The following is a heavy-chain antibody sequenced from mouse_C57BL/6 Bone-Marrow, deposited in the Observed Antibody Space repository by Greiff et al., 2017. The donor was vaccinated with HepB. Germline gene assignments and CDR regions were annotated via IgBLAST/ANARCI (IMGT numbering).Heavy chain of an antibody. CDR2: ISSGSSTI. CDR3: ARTPDYGNYVSFDY. CDR1: GFTFSDYG. D-gene: IGHD2-1*01. J-gene: IGHJ2*01. V-gene: IGHV5-17*01. Sequence: EVKLVESGGGLVKPGGSLKLSCAASGFTFSDYGMHWVRQAPEKGLEWVAYISSGSSTIYYADTVKGRFTISRDNAKNTLFLQMTSLRSEDTAMYYCARTPDYGNYVSFDYWGQGTTLTVSS.